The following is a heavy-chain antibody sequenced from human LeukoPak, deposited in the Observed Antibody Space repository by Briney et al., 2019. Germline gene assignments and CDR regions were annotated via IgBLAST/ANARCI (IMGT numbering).Heavy chain of an antibody. V-gene: IGHV1-8*01. J-gene: IGHJ4*02. CDR2: MNPNSGNT. CDR3: AREVRGSFDY. CDR1: GYTFTSYD. Sequence: VASVKVSCKASGYTFTSYDINWVRQATGQGLEWMGWMNPNSGNTGYAQKLQGRVTMTTDTSTSTAYMELRSLRSDDTAVYYCAREVRGSFDYWGQGTLVTVSS. D-gene: IGHD3-10*01.